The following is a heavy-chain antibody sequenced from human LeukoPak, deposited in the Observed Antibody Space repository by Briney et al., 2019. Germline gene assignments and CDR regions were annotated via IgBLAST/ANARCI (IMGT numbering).Heavy chain of an antibody. D-gene: IGHD3-3*01. J-gene: IGHJ4*02. Sequence: ASVKVSCKASGYTFTSYDINWVRQAPGQGLEWMGWINPNSGGTNYAQKFQGRVTMTRDTSISTAYMELSRLRSDDTAVYYCARDISGDYDFWSAPDYWGQGTLVTVSS. CDR3: ARDISGDYDFWSAPDY. V-gene: IGHV1-2*02. CDR1: GYTFTSYD. CDR2: INPNSGGT.